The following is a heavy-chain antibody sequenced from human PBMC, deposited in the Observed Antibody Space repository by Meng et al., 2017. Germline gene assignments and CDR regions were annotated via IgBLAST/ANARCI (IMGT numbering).Heavy chain of an antibody. CDR1: GFTFSSYA. Sequence: GGSLRLSCAASGFTFSSYAMHWVRQSPGKGLEWVAVISYDGSNKYYADSVKGRFTISRDNSKNTLYLQMNSLRAEDTAVYYCAREHIVVVTARSRNYFDYGGQGTRVTVYS. CDR3: AREHIVVVTARSRNYFDY. V-gene: IGHV3-30*01. D-gene: IGHD2-21*02. J-gene: IGHJ4*02. CDR2: ISYDGSNK.